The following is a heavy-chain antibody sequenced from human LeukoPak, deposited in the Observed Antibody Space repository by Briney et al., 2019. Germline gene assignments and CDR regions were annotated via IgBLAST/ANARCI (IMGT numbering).Heavy chain of an antibody. Sequence: PSETLSLTCTVSGDSIRSASYYWAWIRQPPGKGLEWIGTTYYSGTISYNSSLKSRVTISVDTSKNQVSLTVTSVTAADTAMSYCARLMADPNAFDFWGQGTMVTASS. V-gene: IGHV4-39*01. CDR2: TYYSGTI. CDR1: GDSIRSASYY. CDR3: ARLMADPNAFDF. J-gene: IGHJ3*01. D-gene: IGHD2-8*01.